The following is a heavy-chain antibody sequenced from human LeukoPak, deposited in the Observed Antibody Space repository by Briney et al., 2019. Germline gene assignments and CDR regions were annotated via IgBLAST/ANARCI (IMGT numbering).Heavy chain of an antibody. CDR3: ARDKGYSGSGSPY. CDR2: ISSGSSFI. Sequence: GGSLRLSCAASGFTFSSYSMIWVRQAPGKGLEWVSYISSGSSFISYADFVEGRFTISRDDPKNSLYLQMNSLRAEDTAVYYCARDKGYSGSGSPYWGQGTLVTVSS. D-gene: IGHD3-10*01. V-gene: IGHV3-21*05. CDR1: GFTFSSYS. J-gene: IGHJ4*02.